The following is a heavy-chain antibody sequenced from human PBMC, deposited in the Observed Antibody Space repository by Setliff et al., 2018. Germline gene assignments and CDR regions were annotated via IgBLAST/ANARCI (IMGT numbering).Heavy chain of an antibody. J-gene: IGHJ6*03. CDR3: AREQWLDPPGYYYMDV. CDR2: IYIGGSA. CDR1: GGSISSYY. V-gene: IGHV4-4*07. Sequence: PETLSLTCTVSGGSISSYYWSWIRQPAGKGPEWIGHIYIGGSANYNPSLKSRVTMSIDTSKNQFSLKLNSVTAADMAVYYCAREQWLDPPGYYYMDVWAKGTTVTVSS. D-gene: IGHD6-19*01.